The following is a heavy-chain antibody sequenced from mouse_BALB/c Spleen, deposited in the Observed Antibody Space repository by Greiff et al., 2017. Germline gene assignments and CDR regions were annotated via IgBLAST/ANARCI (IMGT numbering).Heavy chain of an antibody. J-gene: IGHJ2*01. V-gene: IGHV5-6*01. CDR2: ISSGGSYT. CDR1: GFTFSSYG. D-gene: IGHD2-1*01. Sequence: EVKLVESGGDLVKPGGSLKLSCAASGFTFSSYGMSWVRQTPDKRLEWVATISSGGSYTYYPDSVKGRFTISRDNAKNTLYLQMSSLKSEDTAMYYCARLGGNYIVDYWGQGTTLTVSS. CDR3: ARLGGNYIVDY.